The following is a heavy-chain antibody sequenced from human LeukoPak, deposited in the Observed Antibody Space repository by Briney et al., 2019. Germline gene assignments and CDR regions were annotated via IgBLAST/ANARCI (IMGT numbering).Heavy chain of an antibody. J-gene: IGHJ2*01. CDR1: CYSSSTGHH. CDR2: MHHMGNT. CDR3: ARMWDSRYTYGFRYFDV. D-gene: IGHD5-18*01. V-gene: IGHV4-38-2*02. Sequence: SETLSLTCTVSCYSSSTGHHWGWIPQPPGKGLEGIGTMHHMGNTYYNPSLKSRVTTSVDTSRNQFSLQLRSVTAADTAVYYCARMWDSRYTYGFRYFDVWGRGTLVTVSS.